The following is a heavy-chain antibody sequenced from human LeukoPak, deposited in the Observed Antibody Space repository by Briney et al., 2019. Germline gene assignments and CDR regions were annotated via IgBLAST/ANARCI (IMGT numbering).Heavy chain of an antibody. CDR3: ARVRSKGGSQGSYFDY. V-gene: IGHV4-34*01. Sequence: PSETLSLTCAVYGGSFSGYYWSWIRQPPGKGLEWIGEINHSGSANYNPSLKSRVTISVDTSKNQFSLKLSSVTAADTAVYYCARVRSKGGSQGSYFDYWGQGTLVTVSS. CDR2: INHSGSA. CDR1: GGSFSGYY. D-gene: IGHD1-26*01. J-gene: IGHJ4*02.